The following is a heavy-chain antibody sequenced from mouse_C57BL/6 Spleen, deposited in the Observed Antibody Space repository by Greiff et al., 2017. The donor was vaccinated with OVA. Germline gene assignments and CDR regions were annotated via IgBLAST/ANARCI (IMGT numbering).Heavy chain of an antibody. CDR1: GYAFTNYL. J-gene: IGHJ1*03. Sequence: QVQLKESGAELVRPGTSVKVSCKASGYAFTNYLIEWVKQRPGQGLEWIGVINPGSGGTNYNEKFKGKATLTADKSSSTAYMQLSSLTSEDSAVYFCARYHYTYWYFDVWGTGTTVTVSS. CDR2: INPGSGGT. CDR3: ARYHYTYWYFDV. V-gene: IGHV1-54*01. D-gene: IGHD2-12*01.